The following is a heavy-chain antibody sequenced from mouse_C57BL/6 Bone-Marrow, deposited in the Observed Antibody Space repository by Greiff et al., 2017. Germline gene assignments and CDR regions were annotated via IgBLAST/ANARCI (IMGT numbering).Heavy chain of an antibody. CDR3: ARGITTGFDY. CDR2: ISSGGSYT. J-gene: IGHJ2*01. D-gene: IGHD1-1*01. V-gene: IGHV5-6*01. CDR1: GFTFSSYG. Sequence: EVKLVESGGDLVKPGGSLKLSCAASGFTFSSYGMSWVRQTPDKRLEWVATISSGGSYTYYPDSVKGRFTISRDNAKNTLYLQMSSLKSEDTAMYYCARGITTGFDYWGQGTTITVSS.